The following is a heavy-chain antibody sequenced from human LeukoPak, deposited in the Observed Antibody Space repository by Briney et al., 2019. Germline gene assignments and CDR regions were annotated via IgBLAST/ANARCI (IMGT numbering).Heavy chain of an antibody. Sequence: GRSLRLSCAASGFTFDDYAMHWVRQAPGKGREWVSGILRNSGSIGYADSVKGRFTISRDDAKNSLYLQMNSLRAEDTALYYCVKDGGRDTAAAYYWGQGTLVSVSS. D-gene: IGHD6-13*01. CDR3: VKDGGRDTAAAYY. J-gene: IGHJ4*02. CDR1: GFTFDDYA. CDR2: ILRNSGSI. V-gene: IGHV3-9*01.